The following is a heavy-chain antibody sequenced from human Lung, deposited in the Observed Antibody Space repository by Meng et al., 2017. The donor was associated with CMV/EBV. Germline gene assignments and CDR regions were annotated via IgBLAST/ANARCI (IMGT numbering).Heavy chain of an antibody. J-gene: IGHJ4*02. D-gene: IGHD3-16*01. Sequence: SCAASGFSFDNHGMHWVRQTPGKGLEWVAFIRHDGTTKFYGDSVKGRFTISRDNSKNTVYLQMNSLRPEETAVYYCAKDLLLFGGANAYFDSWGQGXLVTVSS. V-gene: IGHV3-30*02. CDR2: IRHDGTTK. CDR1: GFSFDNHG. CDR3: AKDLLLFGGANAYFDS.